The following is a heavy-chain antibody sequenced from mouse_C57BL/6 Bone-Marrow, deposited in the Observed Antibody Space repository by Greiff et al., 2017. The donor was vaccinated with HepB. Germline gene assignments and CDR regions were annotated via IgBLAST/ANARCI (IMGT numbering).Heavy chain of an antibody. Sequence: EVQGVESGGGLVQSGRSLRLSCATSGFTFSDFYMEWVRQAPGKGLEWIAASRNKANDYTTEYSASVKGRFIVSRDTSQSILYLQMNALRAEDTAIYYCARDLNWDEDYAMDYWGQGTSVTVSS. V-gene: IGHV7-1*01. D-gene: IGHD4-1*02. CDR3: ARDLNWDEDYAMDY. CDR2: SRNKANDYTT. J-gene: IGHJ4*01. CDR1: GFTFSDFY.